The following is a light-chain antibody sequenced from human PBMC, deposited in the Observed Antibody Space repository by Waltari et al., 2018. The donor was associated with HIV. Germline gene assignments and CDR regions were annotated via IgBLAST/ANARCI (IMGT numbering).Light chain of an antibody. CDR1: KSNIGAGHD. CDR3: QSSDIRLHGLWV. CDR2: ANS. Sequence: QSLLTQPPSVSATPGQRITISCTGNKSNIGAGHDVHWYRQLPGTAPRLLIFANSNRPAGVPDRISGSKSTDSASLAITGLQAEDEGYYYCQSSDIRLHGLWVFGGGTKVTVL. J-gene: IGLJ3*02. V-gene: IGLV1-40*01.